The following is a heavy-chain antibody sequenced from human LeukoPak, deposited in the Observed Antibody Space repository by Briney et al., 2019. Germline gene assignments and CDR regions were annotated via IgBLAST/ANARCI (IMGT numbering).Heavy chain of an antibody. CDR3: ARVSAQNNYDFWSGYYRTYYMDV. D-gene: IGHD3-3*01. J-gene: IGHJ6*03. CDR1: GYTFTSYG. CDR2: ISAYNGNT. Sequence: GASVKVSCKASGYTFTSYGISWVRQAPGQGLEWMGWISAYNGNTGYAQKFQGRVTITRNTSISTAYMELSSLRSEDTAVYYCARVSAQNNYDFWSGYYRTYYMDVWGKGTTVTVSS. V-gene: IGHV1-8*03.